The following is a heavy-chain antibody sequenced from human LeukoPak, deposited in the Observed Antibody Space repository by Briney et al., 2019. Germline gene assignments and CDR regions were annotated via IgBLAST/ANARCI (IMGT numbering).Heavy chain of an antibody. CDR3: TTQSGSYYAELDY. CDR2: IKSKTDGGTT. Sequence: GGSLRLPCAASGFTFTKYWMSWVRQAPGKGLEWVGRIKSKTDGGTTDYAAPVKGRFTISRDDSKNTLYLQMNSLKTEDTAVYYCTTQSGSYYAELDYWGQGTLVTVSS. V-gene: IGHV3-15*01. CDR1: GFTFTKYW. J-gene: IGHJ4*02. D-gene: IGHD1-26*01.